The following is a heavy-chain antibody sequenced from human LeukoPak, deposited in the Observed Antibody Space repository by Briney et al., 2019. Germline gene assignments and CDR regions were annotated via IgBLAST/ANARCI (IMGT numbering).Heavy chain of an antibody. CDR1: GDSISTSSYY. Sequence: PSETLSLTCTVSGDSISTSSYYWGWIRQPPGKGLEWIGSVFFSGNTYYEPSLKGRVTISVATSTNQFSLNVRSVSAADTAVYYCARAETDHYYFDSLGQGILVTVSS. CDR2: VFFSGNT. V-gene: IGHV4-39*07. J-gene: IGHJ4*02. D-gene: IGHD3-10*01. CDR3: ARAETDHYYFDS.